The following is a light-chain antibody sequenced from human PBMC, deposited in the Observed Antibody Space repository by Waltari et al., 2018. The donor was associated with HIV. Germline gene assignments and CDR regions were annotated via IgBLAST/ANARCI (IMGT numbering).Light chain of an antibody. CDR3: HQSYSNPPT. V-gene: IGKV1-39*01. CDR1: QTIRSN. Sequence: DIQMTQSPPFLSASVGDRVTITCRASQTIRSNVNWYQQKPGKAPKLLIYAASSLQIRVPSRFSGSGSWTDFTLTITSLQPEDFAIYHCHQSYSNPPTFGQGTKVEIK. CDR2: AAS. J-gene: IGKJ1*01.